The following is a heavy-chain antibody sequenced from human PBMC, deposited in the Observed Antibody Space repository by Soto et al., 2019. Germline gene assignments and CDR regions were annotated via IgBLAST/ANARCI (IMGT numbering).Heavy chain of an antibody. J-gene: IGHJ6*02. Sequence: SVKVSCKASGGTFSSYAISWVRQAPGQGLEWMGGIIPIFGTANYAQKFQGRVTITADESTSTAYMELSSLRSEDTAVYYCGSPHNWNSYYYYYGMDVWGQGTTVTVSS. CDR1: GGTFSSYA. CDR3: GSPHNWNSYYYYYGMDV. CDR2: IIPIFGTA. V-gene: IGHV1-69*13. D-gene: IGHD1-20*01.